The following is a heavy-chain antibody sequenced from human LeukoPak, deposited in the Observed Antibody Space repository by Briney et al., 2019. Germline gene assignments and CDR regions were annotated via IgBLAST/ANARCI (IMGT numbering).Heavy chain of an antibody. D-gene: IGHD1-26*01. V-gene: IGHV3-66*01. CDR3: ARVSYSGSYYFDY. CDR1: GFTVSSNY. CDR2: IYSGGST. Sequence: GGSLRLSCAASGFTVSSNYMSWVRQAPGKGLEWVSVIYSGGSTYYTASVKGRFTISRDNSKNTLYLQMNSLRAEDTAVYYCARVSYSGSYYFDYWGQGTLVTVSS. J-gene: IGHJ4*02.